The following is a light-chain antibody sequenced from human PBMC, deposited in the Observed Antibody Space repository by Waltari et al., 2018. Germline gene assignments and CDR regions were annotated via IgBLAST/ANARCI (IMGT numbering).Light chain of an antibody. CDR2: DDS. Sequence: YQHPPCKAPERIMYDDSNRPSGVSNRFSGSNAGNTASLTISGLQAEDEVDYYCSSYTSSSTLVFGGGTKLTVL. CDR3: SSYTSSSTLV. V-gene: IGLV2-14*03. J-gene: IGLJ2*01.